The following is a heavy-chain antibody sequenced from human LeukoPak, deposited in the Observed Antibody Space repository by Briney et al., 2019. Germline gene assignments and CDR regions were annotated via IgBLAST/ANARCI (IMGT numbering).Heavy chain of an antibody. CDR2: IYYSGST. CDR1: GGPISSGGYY. CDR3: ARVPCITIFGVVIMGAFDI. J-gene: IGHJ3*02. V-gene: IGHV4-31*03. D-gene: IGHD3-3*01. Sequence: SETLSLTCTVSGGPISSGGYYWSWIRQHPGKGLEWIGYIYYSGSTYYNPSLKSRVTISVDTSKNQFSLKLSSVTAADTAVYYCARVPCITIFGVVIMGAFDIWGQGTMVTVSS.